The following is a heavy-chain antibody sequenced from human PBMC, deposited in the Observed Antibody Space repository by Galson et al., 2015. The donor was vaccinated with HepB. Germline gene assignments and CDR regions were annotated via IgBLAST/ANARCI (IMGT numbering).Heavy chain of an antibody. CDR1: GFTFSNYD. D-gene: IGHD4-17*01. V-gene: IGHV3-13*04. CDR3: ARGDYGGYDY. J-gene: IGHJ4*02. CDR2: IGTVGDT. Sequence: SLRLSCAASGFTFSNYDMHWVRQATGKGLEWVSTIGTVGDTYYPGSVKGRFTISRQNAKNSLYLQMNSLRAGDTAVYYCARGDYGGYDYWGQGTLVTVSS.